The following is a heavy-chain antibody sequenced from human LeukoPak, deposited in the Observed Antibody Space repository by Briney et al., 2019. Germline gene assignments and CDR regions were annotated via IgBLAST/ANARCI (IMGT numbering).Heavy chain of an antibody. D-gene: IGHD3-9*01. CDR2: ISAYNGNT. CDR1: GYRFTSYG. V-gene: IGHV1-18*01. CDR3: ARGGDGDILPGLVFDY. Sequence: GASVKVSCKASGYRFTSYGISWVRQAPGQGLEWMGWISAYNGNTNYAQKLRGRVTMTTDTSTSTAYMELRSLRSDDTAVYYCARGGDGDILPGLVFDYWGQGTLVTVSS. J-gene: IGHJ4*02.